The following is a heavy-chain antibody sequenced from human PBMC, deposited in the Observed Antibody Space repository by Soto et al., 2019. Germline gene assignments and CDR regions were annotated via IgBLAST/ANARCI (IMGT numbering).Heavy chain of an antibody. J-gene: IGHJ6*04. V-gene: IGHV1-18*01. CDR1: GYSFTTYG. CDR3: AREGPAPYYYYGMDV. Sequence: QVQLVQSGGEVKKPGASVKVSCKTSGYSFTTYGISWVRQAPGQGLEWMGWISAYNGNTNYAQKLQDRVTMTTDTSTSTAYMELSSLRSDDTAVYYCAREGPAPYYYYGMDVWGEGITVTVSS. CDR2: ISAYNGNT.